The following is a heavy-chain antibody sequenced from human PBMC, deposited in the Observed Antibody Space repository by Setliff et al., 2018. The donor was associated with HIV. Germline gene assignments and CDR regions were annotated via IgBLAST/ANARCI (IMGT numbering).Heavy chain of an antibody. D-gene: IGHD3-22*01. J-gene: IGHJ6*03. CDR2: INHSGGT. Sequence: SETLSLTCAVSGGTFSLHYYTWIRQSPLRGPEWIGEINHSGGTNYNPSLKSRVTISVDTSKNQFSLKLRSVTAADTAVYYCARGFSGDYLFTGYMDIWGKGTTVTVSS. CDR1: GGTFSLHY. CDR3: ARGFSGDYLFTGYMDI. V-gene: IGHV4-34*01.